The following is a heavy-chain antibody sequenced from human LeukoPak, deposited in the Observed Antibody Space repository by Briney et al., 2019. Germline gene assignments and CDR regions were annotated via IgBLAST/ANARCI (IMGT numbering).Heavy chain of an antibody. V-gene: IGHV1-69*05. CDR1: GGTFSSYA. D-gene: IGHD5-12*01. Sequence: GSSVKVSCKASGGTFSSYAISWVRQAPGQGLEWMGGIIPIFGTANYAQKFQGRVTITTDESTSTAYMELSSLRSEDTAVYYCARMLVGGYSGYDYYYPFDPWGQGTLVTVSS. CDR2: IIPIFGTA. CDR3: ARMLVGGYSGYDYYYPFDP. J-gene: IGHJ5*02.